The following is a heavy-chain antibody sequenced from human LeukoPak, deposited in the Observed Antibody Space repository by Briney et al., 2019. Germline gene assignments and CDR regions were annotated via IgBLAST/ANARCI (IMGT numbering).Heavy chain of an antibody. CDR1: GGSFSGYY. J-gene: IGHJ3*02. CDR3: ARVGGTYAFDI. CDR2: INHSGST. Sequence: SEALSLTCAVYGGSFSGYYWSWIRQPPGKGLEWIGEINHSGSTNYNPSLKSRVTISVDTSKNQFSLKLSSVTAADTAVYYCARVGGTYAFDIWGQGTMVTVSS. D-gene: IGHD2-15*01. V-gene: IGHV4-34*01.